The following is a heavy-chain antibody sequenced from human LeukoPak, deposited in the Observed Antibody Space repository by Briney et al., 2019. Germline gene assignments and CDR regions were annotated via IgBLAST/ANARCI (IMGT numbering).Heavy chain of an antibody. CDR3: ARTNIAAAGYYFDY. D-gene: IGHD6-13*01. J-gene: IGHJ4*02. CDR2: INPNSGGT. V-gene: IGHV1-2*04. Sequence: ASVKVSCKASGYTFTGYYMHWVRQVPGQGLEWMGWINPNSGGTNYAQKFQGWVTMTRDTSISTAYMELSRLRSDDTAVYYCARTNIAAAGYYFDYWGQGTLVTVSS. CDR1: GYTFTGYY.